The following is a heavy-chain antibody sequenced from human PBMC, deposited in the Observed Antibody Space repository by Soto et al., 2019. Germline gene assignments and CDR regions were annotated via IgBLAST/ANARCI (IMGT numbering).Heavy chain of an antibody. CDR3: ARDLEYSSSTSHFSY. CDR2: ISYDGSNK. J-gene: IGHJ4*02. Sequence: GGSLRLSCAASGFTFSSYAMHWVRQAPGKGLEWVAVISYDGSNKYYADSVKGRFTISRDNSKNTLYLQMNSLRAEDTAVYYCARDLEYSSSTSHFSYWGQGTLVTVSS. V-gene: IGHV3-30-3*01. CDR1: GFTFSSYA. D-gene: IGHD6-6*01.